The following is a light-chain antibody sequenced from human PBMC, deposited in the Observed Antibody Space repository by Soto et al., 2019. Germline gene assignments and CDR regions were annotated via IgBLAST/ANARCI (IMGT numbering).Light chain of an antibody. Sequence: EIVLTQSPGTLSLSPGERATLSCRASQIVSASYLAWYQQKPGRAPRLLIYGASTRAPGIPDRFSGSGSGTDFTLTISGLEPDDFAVYYCHQHSNWPLTFGGGTKVEIK. CDR1: QIVSASY. CDR2: GAS. CDR3: HQHSNWPLT. V-gene: IGKV3-20*01. J-gene: IGKJ4*01.